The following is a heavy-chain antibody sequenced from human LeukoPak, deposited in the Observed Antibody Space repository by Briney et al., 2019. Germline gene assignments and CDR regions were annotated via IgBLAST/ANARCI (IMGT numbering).Heavy chain of an antibody. Sequence: GGSLRLSCAASGLTVSSNFMTWVRQAPGKGLEWVSVIYIGGSTYYADSVKGRFTISRDNSKNTLYLQMNSLTVEDTAVYYCARDLRGGGIDHCDIWGQGTMVTVSS. CDR1: GLTVSSNF. CDR2: IYIGGST. CDR3: ARDLRGGGIDHCDI. J-gene: IGHJ3*02. V-gene: IGHV3-53*01. D-gene: IGHD4-23*01.